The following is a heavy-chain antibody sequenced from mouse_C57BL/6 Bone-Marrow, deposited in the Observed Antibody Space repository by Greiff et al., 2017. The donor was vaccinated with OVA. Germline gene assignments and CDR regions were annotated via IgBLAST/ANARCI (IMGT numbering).Heavy chain of an antibody. CDR1: GYTFTDYY. D-gene: IGHD2-3*01. CDR3: ARWGGYDGYFPAWFAY. Sequence: QVQLQQSGPELVKPGASVKISCKASGYTFTDYYINWVKQRPGQGLEWIGWIFPGSGSTYYNEKFKGKATLTVDKSSSTAYMLLSSLTSEDSAVYFCARWGGYDGYFPAWFAYWGQGTLVTVSA. J-gene: IGHJ3*01. CDR2: IFPGSGST. V-gene: IGHV1-75*01.